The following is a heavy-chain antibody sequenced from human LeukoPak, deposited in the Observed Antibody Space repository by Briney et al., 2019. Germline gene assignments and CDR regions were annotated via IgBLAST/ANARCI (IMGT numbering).Heavy chain of an antibody. CDR1: GFTFSIYG. V-gene: IGHV3-48*01. CDR3: ARDPHSLDY. J-gene: IGHJ4*02. CDR2: IAYTGTI. Sequence: GGSLRLSCAASGFTFSIYGMSWVRQAPGKGLEWVAYIAYTGTIHYADSVRGRFAISRDNADNSLYLQMNSLRVEDTAVYYCARDPHSLDYWGQGTLVTVSS.